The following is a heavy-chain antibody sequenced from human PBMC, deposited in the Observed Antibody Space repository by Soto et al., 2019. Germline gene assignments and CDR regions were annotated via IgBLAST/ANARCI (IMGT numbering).Heavy chain of an antibody. V-gene: IGHV3-53*04. CDR3: ASDGAARRPRTYYYYYMDV. CDR1: GFTVSSNY. CDR2: IYSGGST. J-gene: IGHJ6*03. Sequence: PGGSLRLSCAASGFTVSSNYMSWVRQAPGKGLEWVSVIYSGGSTYYADSVKGRFTISRHNSKNTLYLQMNSLRAEDTAVYYCASDGAARRPRTYYYYYMDVWGKGTTVTVSS. D-gene: IGHD6-6*01.